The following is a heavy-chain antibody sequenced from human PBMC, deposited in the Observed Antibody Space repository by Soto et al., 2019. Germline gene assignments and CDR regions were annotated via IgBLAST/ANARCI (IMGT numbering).Heavy chain of an antibody. CDR3: TTRGVAVAGTYYGMDV. J-gene: IGHJ6*02. D-gene: IGHD6-19*01. V-gene: IGHV3-15*07. Sequence: EVQLVESGGGLVKPGGSLRLSCAASGFTFSNAWMNWVRQAPGKGLEWVGRIKSKTDGGTPDYAGPVKGRFTISRDDSKNTLYLQMNSLKTEDTGVYYCTTRGVAVAGTYYGMDVWGQGTTVTVSS. CDR1: GFTFSNAW. CDR2: IKSKTDGGTP.